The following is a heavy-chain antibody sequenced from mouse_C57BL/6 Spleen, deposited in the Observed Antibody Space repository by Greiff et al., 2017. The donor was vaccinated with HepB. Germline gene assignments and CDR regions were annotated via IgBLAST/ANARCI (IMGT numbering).Heavy chain of an antibody. CDR3: ARSLYYGSRGFAY. D-gene: IGHD1-1*01. V-gene: IGHV1-26*01. CDR2: INPNNGGT. Sequence: EVQLQQSGPELVKPGASVKISCKASGYTFTDYYMNWVKQSHGKSLEWIGDINPNNGGTSYNQKFKGKATLTVDKSSSTAYMELRSLTSEDSAVYYCARSLYYGSRGFAYWGQGTLVTVSA. J-gene: IGHJ3*01. CDR1: GYTFTDYY.